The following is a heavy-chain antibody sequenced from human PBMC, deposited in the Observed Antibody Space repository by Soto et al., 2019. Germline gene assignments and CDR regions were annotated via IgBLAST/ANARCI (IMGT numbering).Heavy chain of an antibody. CDR2: ISGSGGST. CDR3: AKDQSGSYGVRMVF. J-gene: IGHJ6*02. V-gene: IGHV3-23*01. D-gene: IGHD1-26*01. Sequence: GGSLRLSCAASGFTFSSYAMSWVRQAPGKGLEWVSAISGSGGSTYYADSVKGRFTISRDNSKNTLYLQMNSLRAEDTAVYYCAKDQSGSYGVRMVFWGQGTTVTVSS. CDR1: GFTFSSYA.